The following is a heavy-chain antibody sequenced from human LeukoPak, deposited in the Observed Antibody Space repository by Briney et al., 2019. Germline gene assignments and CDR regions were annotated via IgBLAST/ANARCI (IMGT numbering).Heavy chain of an antibody. CDR1: GFTFSSYS. J-gene: IGHJ4*02. CDR2: IWYDGSNK. V-gene: IGHV3-33*01. D-gene: IGHD1-26*01. Sequence: GGSLRLSCAAPGFTFSSYSMPWVRQAPAKGLEWVAVIWYDGSNKYYADSVKGRFTISRDNSKNTLYLQMNSLRAEDTAVYYCARDGGSNPFDYWGQGTLVTVSS. CDR3: ARDGGSNPFDY.